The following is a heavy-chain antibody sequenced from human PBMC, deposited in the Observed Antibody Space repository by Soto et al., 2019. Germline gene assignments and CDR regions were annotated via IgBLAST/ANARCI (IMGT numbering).Heavy chain of an antibody. J-gene: IGHJ1*01. CDR1: GYSFTSYW. CDR3: ATDKMAKIIGTLYSHH. D-gene: IGHD3-16*02. Sequence: PVESLKISCKGSGYSFTSYWISWVRQMPGKGLEWMGRIDPSDSYTNYSPSFLGHVTISADKSISTAYLQWSSLKASDTAMYYCATDKMAKIIGTLYSHHWGQGTLVTAS. V-gene: IGHV5-10-1*01. CDR2: IDPSDSYT.